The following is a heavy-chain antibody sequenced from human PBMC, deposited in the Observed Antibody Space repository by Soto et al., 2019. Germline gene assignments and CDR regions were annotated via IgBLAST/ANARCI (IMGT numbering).Heavy chain of an antibody. CDR2: IYYSGST. CDR1: GGSISSYY. V-gene: IGHV4-59*01. CDR3: ARVLLVRGYYMDV. D-gene: IGHD3-10*01. Sequence: SETLSLTCTVSGGSISSYYWSWIRQPPGKGLEWIGYIYYSGSTNYNPSLKSRVTISVDTSKYQFSLKLSSVTAADTAVYYCARVLLVRGYYMDVWGKGTTVTVSS. J-gene: IGHJ6*03.